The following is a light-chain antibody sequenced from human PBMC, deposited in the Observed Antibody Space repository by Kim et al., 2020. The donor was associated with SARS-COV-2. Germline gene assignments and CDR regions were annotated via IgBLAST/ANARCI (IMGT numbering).Light chain of an antibody. Sequence: GLTQPPSVSKDLRQTATLTCTGNSNNVGNQGAAWLQQHQGHPPKLLSYRNNNRPSGISERLSASRSGNTASLTITGLQPEDEADYYCSAWDSSLSAWVFGGGTQLTVL. CDR3: SAWDSSLSAWV. V-gene: IGLV10-54*01. CDR2: RNN. CDR1: SNNVGNQG. J-gene: IGLJ3*02.